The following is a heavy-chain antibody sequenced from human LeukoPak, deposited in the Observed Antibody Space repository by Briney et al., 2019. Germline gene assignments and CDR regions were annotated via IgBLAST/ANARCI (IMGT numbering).Heavy chain of an antibody. CDR3: AKDPPDSPLTLAGIAVAGTDY. J-gene: IGHJ4*02. V-gene: IGHV3-23*01. D-gene: IGHD6-19*01. CDR1: GFTFSSYA. CDR2: ISGSGVST. Sequence: GGSLRLSCAASGFTFSSYAMSWVRQAPGKGLEWVSAISGSGVSTYYADSVKGRFTISRDNSKNTLYLQMNSLRAEDTAVYYCAKDPPDSPLTLAGIAVAGTDYWGQGTLVTVSS.